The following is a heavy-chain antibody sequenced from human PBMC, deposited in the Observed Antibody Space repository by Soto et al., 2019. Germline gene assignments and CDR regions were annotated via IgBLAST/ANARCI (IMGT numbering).Heavy chain of an antibody. CDR1: GGPISSSNW. Sequence: SETLSLTCAVSGGPISSSNWWSWVRQPPGKGLEWIGEIYHSGSTNYNPSLKSRVTISVDKSKNQSSLKLSSVTAADTAVYYCARVEGTTVTLFDYWGQGTLVTVSS. CDR3: ARVEGTTVTLFDY. D-gene: IGHD4-17*01. V-gene: IGHV4-4*02. J-gene: IGHJ4*02. CDR2: IYHSGST.